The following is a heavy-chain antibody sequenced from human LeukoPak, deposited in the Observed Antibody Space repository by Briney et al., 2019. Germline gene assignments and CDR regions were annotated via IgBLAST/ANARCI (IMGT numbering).Heavy chain of an antibody. Sequence: GGSLRLSCAASGFTFSSYWMSWVRQAPGKGLEWVANIKQDGSEKYYVDSVKGRFTISRDNAKNSLYPQMNSLRSEDMALYYCAKDRQKGSSLTAAGDAFDVWGHGTMVIVSS. D-gene: IGHD6-13*01. CDR1: GFTFSSYW. J-gene: IGHJ3*01. CDR2: IKQDGSEK. CDR3: AKDRQKGSSLTAAGDAFDV. V-gene: IGHV3-7*03.